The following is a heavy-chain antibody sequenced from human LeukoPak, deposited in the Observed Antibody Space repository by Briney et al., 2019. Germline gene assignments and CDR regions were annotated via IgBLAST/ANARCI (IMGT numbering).Heavy chain of an antibody. J-gene: IGHJ4*02. CDR1: GFTLSSYD. V-gene: IGHV3-13*01. CDR2: IDIPGNT. D-gene: IGHD1-14*01. CDR3: ARAQPDKSWGDY. Sequence: GGSLRLSCAASGFTLSSYDMHWVRQATGKGLEWVSGIDIPGNTYYPDSVKGRFTMSRESAKNSLYLQMNSLRAEDAAVYYCARAQPDKSWGDYWGQGTLVTVSS.